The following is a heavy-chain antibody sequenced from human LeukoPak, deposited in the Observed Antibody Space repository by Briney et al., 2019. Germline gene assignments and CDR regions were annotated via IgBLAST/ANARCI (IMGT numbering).Heavy chain of an antibody. D-gene: IGHD6-19*01. CDR3: AREMGSGSEFDY. J-gene: IGHJ4*02. V-gene: IGHV4-30-4*07. CDR1: GVSMNSDGYF. CDR2: IYDSGNT. Sequence: PSQTLSLTCAVSGVSMNSDGYFWNWIRQPPGKGLEWIGYIYDSGNTNYNPSLKSRVAISVDTSKNQFSLKPSSVTAADTAVYYCAREMGSGSEFDYWGQGTLVTVSS.